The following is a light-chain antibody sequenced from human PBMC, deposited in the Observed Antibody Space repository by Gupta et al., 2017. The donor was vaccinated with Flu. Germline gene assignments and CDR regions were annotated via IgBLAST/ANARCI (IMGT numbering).Light chain of an antibody. CDR2: QVS. Sequence: DVVVTQFPLSLPVIPGQPASISCNSSHSLVYSDGITYLNWFQLRPGLSPRRLLYQVSTRDSGVPERFSGSGAGTDFTLKISRVEAEDVGVYYCMQTTHWPRTFGQGTRVEIK. V-gene: IGKV2-30*01. CDR3: MQTTHWPRT. CDR1: HSLVYSDGITY. J-gene: IGKJ1*01.